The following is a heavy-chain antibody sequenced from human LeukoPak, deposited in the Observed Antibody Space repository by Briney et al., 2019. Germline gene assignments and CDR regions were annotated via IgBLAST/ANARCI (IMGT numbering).Heavy chain of an antibody. CDR1: GFTFSSYA. CDR3: AKDPSAFGELLSYFDY. V-gene: IGHV3-23*01. D-gene: IGHD3-10*01. J-gene: IGHJ4*02. Sequence: GGSLRLSCAASGFTFSSYAMSWVRQAPGKGLEWVSAISGSGGSTYYADSVKGRFTISRDNSKNTLYLQMNSLRAEDTAVYYCAKDPSAFGELLSYFDYWGQGTLVTVSS. CDR2: ISGSGGST.